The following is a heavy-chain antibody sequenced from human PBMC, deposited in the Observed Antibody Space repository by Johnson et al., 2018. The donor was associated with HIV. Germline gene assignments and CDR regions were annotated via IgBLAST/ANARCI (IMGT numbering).Heavy chain of an antibody. CDR1: GFTFSDYY. J-gene: IGHJ3*02. V-gene: IGHV3-66*01. CDR2: IYSGGST. Sequence: VQLVESGGGLVQPGGSLRLSCAASGFTFSDYYMSWIRQAPGKGLEWVSVIYSGGSTYYADSVKGRFTISRDNSKKTLYLQMNSLRVEDTAVYYCARTSGSYYERDAFDIWGQGTMVTVSS. D-gene: IGHD1-26*01. CDR3: ARTSGSYYERDAFDI.